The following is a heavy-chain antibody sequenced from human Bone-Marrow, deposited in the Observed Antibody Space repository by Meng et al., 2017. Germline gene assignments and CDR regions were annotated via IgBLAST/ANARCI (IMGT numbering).Heavy chain of an antibody. Sequence: ASVNVPCKATGYTYTSFYIHWVRQVPGQGIEWIGKINPSDSSATYAQNFQGIVTMTRNTSTNTVYMELRSLKSEDTAVYYCARVGGSGWFFDYWGQGTLVTVSS. J-gene: IGHJ4*02. V-gene: IGHV1-46*01. CDR1: GYTYTSFY. D-gene: IGHD6-19*01. CDR3: ARVGGSGWFFDY. CDR2: INPSDSSA.